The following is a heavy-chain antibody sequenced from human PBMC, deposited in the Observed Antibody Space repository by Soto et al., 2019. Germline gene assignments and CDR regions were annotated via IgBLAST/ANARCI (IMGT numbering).Heavy chain of an antibody. J-gene: IGHJ6*02. CDR1: GYTFTSYY. CDR3: ATRVFGVVQNYYYYGMDV. CDR2: INPSGGST. D-gene: IGHD3-3*01. V-gene: IGHV1-46*01. Sequence: ASVKVSCKASGYTFTSYYMHWVRQAPGQGLEWMGIINPSGGSTSYAQKFQGRVTMTRDTSTSTVYMELSSLRSEDTAVYYCATRVFGVVQNYYYYGMDVWGQGTTVTVSS.